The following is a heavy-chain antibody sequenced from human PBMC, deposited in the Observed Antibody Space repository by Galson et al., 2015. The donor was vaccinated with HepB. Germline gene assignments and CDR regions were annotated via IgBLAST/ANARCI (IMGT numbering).Heavy chain of an antibody. Sequence: SLRLSCAASGFTFSSHSMNWVRQAPGKGLEWVSSISRSSSYIYYADSVKGRFTVSRDNAKNSLYLQMNSLRAEDTAVYYCARDRGYDGSGSYYDGYWYFDVWGRGTLVTVSS. CDR2: ISRSSSYI. V-gene: IGHV3-21*01. J-gene: IGHJ2*01. CDR3: ARDRGYDGSGSYYDGYWYFDV. CDR1: GFTFSSHS. D-gene: IGHD3-10*01.